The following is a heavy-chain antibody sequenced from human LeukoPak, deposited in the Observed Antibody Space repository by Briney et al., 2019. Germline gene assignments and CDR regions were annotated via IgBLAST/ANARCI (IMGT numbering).Heavy chain of an antibody. J-gene: IGHJ4*02. D-gene: IGHD2-2*01. V-gene: IGHV3-66*04. CDR1: GFTVSSDY. CDR2: IYSGGTT. CDR3: AKPSLGYCSSTSCYPGY. Sequence: GRSLRLSCSASGFTVSSDYMSWVRQAPGKGLAWLSVIYSGGTTYYADSVKGRFTTSRDNSKNTVYLQMNSLRVEDTAVYYCAKPSLGYCSSTSCYPGYWGQGTLVTVSS.